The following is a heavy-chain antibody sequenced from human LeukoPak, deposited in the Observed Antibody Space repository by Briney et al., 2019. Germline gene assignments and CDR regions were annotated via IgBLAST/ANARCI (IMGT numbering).Heavy chain of an antibody. CDR1: GYTFTDYY. CDR3: ARDASLGYSSSWYSFDY. V-gene: IGHV1-2*02. Sequence: ASVKVSCRASGYTFTDYYMHWVRQAPGQGLEWMGWINPNSGGTNYAQKFQGRVTMTRDTSISTAYMELSRLRSDDTAVYYCARDASLGYSSSWYSFDYWGQGTLVTVSS. J-gene: IGHJ4*02. D-gene: IGHD6-13*01. CDR2: INPNSGGT.